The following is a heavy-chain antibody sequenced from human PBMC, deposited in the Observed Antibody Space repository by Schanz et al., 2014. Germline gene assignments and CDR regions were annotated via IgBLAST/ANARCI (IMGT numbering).Heavy chain of an antibody. D-gene: IGHD2-21*01. V-gene: IGHV3-33*01. CDR3: ARANCRRKINFDY. CDR1: GFTFSSYG. Sequence: QVQLVESGGGVVQFGRSLRLSCVASGFTFSSYGMHWVRQAPGKGLEWVAVIWYDENNKYYADSVKGRFTISRDNSKNTLYLQMNGLRAEDTAVYYCARANCRRKINFDYWGRGTLVTVSS. J-gene: IGHJ4*02. CDR2: IWYDENNK.